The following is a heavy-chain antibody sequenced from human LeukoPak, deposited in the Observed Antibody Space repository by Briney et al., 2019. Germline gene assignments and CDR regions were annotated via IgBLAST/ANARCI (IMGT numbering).Heavy chain of an antibody. D-gene: IGHD2-2*01. J-gene: IGHJ4*02. Sequence: GGSLRPSCAASGFTFSSYSMIWVRQAPGKGLEWVSYISSSSSTIYYADSVKGRFTISRDNAKNTLYLQMNSLRAEDTAVYYCARAVGYCSSSICYRFDYWGQGTLVTVSS. CDR3: ARAVGYCSSSICYRFDY. CDR1: GFTFSSYS. CDR2: ISSSSSTI. V-gene: IGHV3-48*01.